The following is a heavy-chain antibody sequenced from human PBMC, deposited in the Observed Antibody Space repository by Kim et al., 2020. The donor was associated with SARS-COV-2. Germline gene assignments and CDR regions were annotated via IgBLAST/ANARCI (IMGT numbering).Heavy chain of an antibody. V-gene: IGHV4-61*02. CDR3: ARDSYYDFWSGYYGGDYGMDV. D-gene: IGHD3-3*01. CDR2: IYTSGST. J-gene: IGHJ6*02. Sequence: SETLSLTCTVSGGSISSGSYYWSWIRQPAGKGLEWIGRIYTSGSTNYNPSLKSRVTISVDTSKNQFSLKLSSVTAADTAVYYCARDSYYDFWSGYYGGDYGMDVWGQGTTVTVSS. CDR1: GGSISSGSYY.